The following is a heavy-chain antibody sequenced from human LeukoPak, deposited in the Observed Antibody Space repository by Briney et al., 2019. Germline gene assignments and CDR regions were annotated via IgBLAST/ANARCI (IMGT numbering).Heavy chain of an antibody. CDR2: ISSSGSTK. Sequence: GGSLRLSCAVSGFTFSSYYMSWIRQVPGKGLEWIAYISSSGSTKVHADSVKGRFTISRDNAKNSLYLQMNSLRAEDTAVYYCARDGGSSFRYFDYWGQGTLVTVSS. V-gene: IGHV3-11*01. CDR1: GFTFSSYY. J-gene: IGHJ4*02. D-gene: IGHD2-2*01. CDR3: ARDGGSSFRYFDY.